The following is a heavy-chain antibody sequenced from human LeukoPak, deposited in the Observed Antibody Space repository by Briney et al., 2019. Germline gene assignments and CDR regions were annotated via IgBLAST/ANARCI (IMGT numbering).Heavy chain of an antibody. CDR1: GFTPGDYE. CDR3: TRVFRRDGYNSIDY. CDR2: IRRKTNRGTR. J-gene: IGHJ4*02. V-gene: IGHV3-49*04. D-gene: IGHD5-24*01. Sequence: GRSLSLSCTVSGFTPGDYEMIWVSQAAGQGRGGGGFIRRKTNRGTREYAPSVEVRFAISRDDSKSNAYLEMKSLETEDTALYCCTRVFRRDGYNSIDYLGERILVTVSS.